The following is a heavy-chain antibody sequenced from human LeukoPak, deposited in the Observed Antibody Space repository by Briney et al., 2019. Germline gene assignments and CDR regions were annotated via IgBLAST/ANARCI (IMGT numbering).Heavy chain of an antibody. V-gene: IGHV4-39*07. Sequence: SETLSLTCNVSGDSISSSSYYWGWIRQPPGKGLEWIGSIYSSGSTYYNPSLKSRVTISVDTSKNQFSLKVNSVTAADTAVYYCARDNPYGSGTDYWGQGSLVTVSS. J-gene: IGHJ4*02. D-gene: IGHD3-10*01. CDR1: GDSISSSSYY. CDR2: IYSSGST. CDR3: ARDNPYGSGTDY.